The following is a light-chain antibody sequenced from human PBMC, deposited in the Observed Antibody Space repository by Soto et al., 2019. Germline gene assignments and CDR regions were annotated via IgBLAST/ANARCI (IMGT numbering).Light chain of an antibody. CDR2: GAS. CDR3: HQYGTLPYA. CDR1: QRVSSNY. Sequence: IALTQSPGTQSLSPGERATLSCRASQRVSSNYVAWYQHKPGQAPRLLIHGASIRATGIPDRFSGSGSGTDFTLTSSRLEPEDFAVYYCHQYGTLPYAFGQGTKLQIK. J-gene: IGKJ2*01. V-gene: IGKV3-20*01.